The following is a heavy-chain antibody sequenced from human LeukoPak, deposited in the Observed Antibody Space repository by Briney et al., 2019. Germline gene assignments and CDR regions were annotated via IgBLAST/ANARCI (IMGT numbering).Heavy chain of an antibody. Sequence: SGTLSLTCTVSGGSISSYYWSWIRQPPGKGLEWIGYIYYSGSTNYNPSLKSRVTISVDTSKNQFSLKLSSVTAADTAVYYCARQAVPAAKKNWFDPWGQGTLVTVSS. CDR1: GGSISSYY. J-gene: IGHJ5*02. CDR3: ARQAVPAAKKNWFDP. CDR2: IYYSGST. D-gene: IGHD2-2*01. V-gene: IGHV4-59*01.